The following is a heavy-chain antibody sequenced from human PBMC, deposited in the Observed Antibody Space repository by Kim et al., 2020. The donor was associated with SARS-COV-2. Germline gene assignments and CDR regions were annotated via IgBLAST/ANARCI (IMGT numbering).Heavy chain of an antibody. CDR3: SHIGGYCGAECFDS. Sequence: GGSLRLSCSVSGFSFPDAWMNWVRQAPGKGLEWVGFIKSQAAGGTADFAASVRGRFTISREDSKNTVYLHMSSLKIEDTAMYFCSHIGGYCGAECFDSWRQGTLVTV. CDR1: GFSFPDAW. CDR2: IKSQAAGGTA. J-gene: IGHJ4*02. V-gene: IGHV3-15*01. D-gene: IGHD2-21*01.